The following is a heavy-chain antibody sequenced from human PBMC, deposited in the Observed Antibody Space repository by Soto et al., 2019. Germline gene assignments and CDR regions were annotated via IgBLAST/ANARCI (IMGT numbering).Heavy chain of an antibody. CDR3: HSAALLFSLYFDY. Sequence: SETLSLTCTVSGGSMTSSTYYWGWIRQPPGKGLEWIGSIDYSGSTYYNPSLKSRVTLSVDTSKNHFSLKLSSVTAADTAVYYCHSAALLFSLYFDYWGQGTLVTVSS. CDR2: IDYSGST. J-gene: IGHJ4*02. V-gene: IGHV4-39*02. CDR1: GGSMTSSTYY. D-gene: IGHD1-26*01.